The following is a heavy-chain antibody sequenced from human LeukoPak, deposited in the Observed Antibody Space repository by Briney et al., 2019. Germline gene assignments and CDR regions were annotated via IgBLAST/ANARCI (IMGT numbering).Heavy chain of an antibody. J-gene: IGHJ4*02. D-gene: IGHD6-13*01. Sequence: ASVKVSCKASRYIFTSYYIHWVRQAPGQGLERMGWINPNNGGIKYAQKFQGRVTMTSDTSISTAYMELSRLRSDDTAMYYCVRDRGSSWFADYWGQGTLVTVPS. CDR1: RYIFTSYY. CDR3: VRDRGSSWFADY. V-gene: IGHV1-2*02. CDR2: INPNNGGI.